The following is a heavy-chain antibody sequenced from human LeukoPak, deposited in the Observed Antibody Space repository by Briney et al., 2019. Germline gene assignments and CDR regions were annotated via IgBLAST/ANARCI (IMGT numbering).Heavy chain of an antibody. CDR2: INHSGST. CDR3: ARMFRSSWYINWFDP. Sequence: SETLSLTCAVYGGSFSGYYWSWIHQPPGKGLEWIGEINHSGSTNYNPSLKSRVTISVDTSKNQFSLKLNFVTAADTAMYYCARMFRSSWYINWFDPWGQGTLVTVSS. J-gene: IGHJ5*02. D-gene: IGHD6-13*01. CDR1: GGSFSGYY. V-gene: IGHV4-34*01.